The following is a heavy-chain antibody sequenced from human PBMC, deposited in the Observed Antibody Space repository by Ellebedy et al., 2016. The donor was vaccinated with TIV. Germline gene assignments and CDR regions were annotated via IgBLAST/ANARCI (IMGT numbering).Heavy chain of an antibody. CDR2: IYYSGST. J-gene: IGHJ4*02. Sequence: MPSETLSLTCSVSRGSISSYYWSRIRQPPGKGLEWIGYIYYSGSTNYNPSLKSRVTISVDTSKNQFSLKLSSVTAADTAVYYCARHKEGYCTNGVCSYFDYWGQGTLVTVSS. CDR3: ARHKEGYCTNGVCSYFDY. CDR1: RGSISSYY. V-gene: IGHV4-59*08. D-gene: IGHD2-8*01.